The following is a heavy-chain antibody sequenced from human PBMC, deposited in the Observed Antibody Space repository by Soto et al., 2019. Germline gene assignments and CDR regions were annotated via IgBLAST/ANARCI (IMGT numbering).Heavy chain of an antibody. Sequence: PGGSLRLSCSASGFSFSNFWMHWVRQTPGKGLVWVSRISTDGTSTYYADSAKGRFTISRDNAKRTLYLQMNSLGAEDTAVYYCARDRIEYSGYDVLNYWGQGTRVTVSS. CDR3: ARDRIEYSGYDVLNY. D-gene: IGHD5-12*01. CDR1: GFSFSNFW. J-gene: IGHJ4*01. V-gene: IGHV3-74*01. CDR2: ISTDGTST.